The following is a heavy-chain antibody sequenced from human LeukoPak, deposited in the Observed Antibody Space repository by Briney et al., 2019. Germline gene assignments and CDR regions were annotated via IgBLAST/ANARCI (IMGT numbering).Heavy chain of an antibody. CDR1: GFTLSTYT. Sequence: SGGSLRLSCTPSGFTLSTYTMNWVRQAPGKGLEWVSYISSTSTTKYYADSVKGRFTISRDNSKNSLDLQMNRLTAEDTAVYYCARDRSLVDGDYGVWFDAWGQGSLVTVSS. CDR2: ISSTSTTK. V-gene: IGHV3-48*04. CDR3: ARDRSLVDGDYGVWFDA. J-gene: IGHJ5*02. D-gene: IGHD4-17*01.